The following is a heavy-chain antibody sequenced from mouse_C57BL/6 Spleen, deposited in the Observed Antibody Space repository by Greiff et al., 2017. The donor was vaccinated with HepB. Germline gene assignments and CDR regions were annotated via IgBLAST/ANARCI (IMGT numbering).Heavy chain of an antibody. V-gene: IGHV5-6*01. D-gene: IGHD1-1*01. CDR3: ARHPNYYGSLYAMDY. CDR2: ISSGGSYT. Sequence: EVQRVESGGDLVKPGGSLKLSCAASGFTFSSYGMSWVRQTPDKRLEWVATISSGGSYTYYPDSVKGRFTISRDNAKNTLYLQMSSLKSEDTAMYYCARHPNYYGSLYAMDYWGQGTSVTVSS. J-gene: IGHJ4*01. CDR1: GFTFSSYG.